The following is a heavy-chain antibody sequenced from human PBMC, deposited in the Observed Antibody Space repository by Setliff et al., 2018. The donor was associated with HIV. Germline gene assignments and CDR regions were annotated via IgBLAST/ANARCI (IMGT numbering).Heavy chain of an antibody. CDR3: AKEQEIGSYLDP. D-gene: IGHD2-2*02. Sequence: SVKVSCKASGVAFISHTFTWVRQAPGQGLEWMGRIIPILGIPNYAQNFQGILTISADKSTRTAYLELSSLRSDDSAVYFCAKEQEIGSYLDPWGQGTLVTVSS. CDR1: GVAFISHT. CDR2: IIPILGIP. J-gene: IGHJ5*02. V-gene: IGHV1-69*04.